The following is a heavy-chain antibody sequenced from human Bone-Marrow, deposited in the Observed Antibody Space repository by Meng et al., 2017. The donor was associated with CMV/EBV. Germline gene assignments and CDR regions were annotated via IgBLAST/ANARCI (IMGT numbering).Heavy chain of an antibody. D-gene: IGHD2-2*01. Sequence: SVKVSCKASGGTFSSYALSWVRQAPGQGLEWMGGIIPIFGTANYAQKFQGRVTITTDESTSTAYMELSSLRSEDTAVYYCARDGAPGGWVKYQLLLHYYYYGMDVWGQGTTVTISS. CDR3: ARDGAPGGWVKYQLLLHYYYYGMDV. J-gene: IGHJ6*02. CDR1: GGTFSSYA. V-gene: IGHV1-69*05. CDR2: IIPIFGTA.